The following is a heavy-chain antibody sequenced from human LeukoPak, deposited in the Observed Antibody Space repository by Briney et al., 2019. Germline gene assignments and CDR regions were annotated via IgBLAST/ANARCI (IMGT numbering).Heavy chain of an antibody. CDR2: IKQDGSEK. J-gene: IGHJ4*02. CDR3: ASHGYGDYAFDY. CDR1: GFTFSRYW. V-gene: IGHV3-7*01. Sequence: PGGSLRLSCAASGFTFSRYWMSWVRQAPGKGLEWVANIKQDGSEKYYVDSVKGRFTISRDNTKNSLYLQMNSLRAEDTAVYYCASHGYGDYAFDYWGQGTLVTVSS. D-gene: IGHD4-17*01.